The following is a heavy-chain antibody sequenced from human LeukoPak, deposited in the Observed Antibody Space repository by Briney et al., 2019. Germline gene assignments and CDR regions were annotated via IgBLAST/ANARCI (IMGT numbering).Heavy chain of an antibody. J-gene: IGHJ3*02. Sequence: PGGSLRLSCAASGFTFGSYWMSWVRQAPGKGLEWVANIKQDGSEKYYVDSVKGRFTISRDNAKNSLYLQMNSLRDEDMAVYYCARVGVAVATDAFDIWGQGTMVTVSS. CDR2: IKQDGSEK. CDR3: ARVGVAVATDAFDI. CDR1: GFTFGSYW. V-gene: IGHV3-7*05. D-gene: IGHD6-19*01.